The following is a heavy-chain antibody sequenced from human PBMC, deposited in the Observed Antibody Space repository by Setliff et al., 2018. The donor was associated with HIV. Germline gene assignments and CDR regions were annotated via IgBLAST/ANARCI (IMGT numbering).Heavy chain of an antibody. CDR3: ARCYYDSSGPTDAFDI. D-gene: IGHD3-22*01. Sequence: GASVKVSCKASGYTFTGYYMHWVRQAPGQGLEWMGWINCNSGGTYYAQNFQGRVTMTRDTSINTAYMELSRLRSEDTAVYYCARCYYDSSGPTDAFDIWGQGTVVTVSS. CDR1: GYTFTGYY. V-gene: IGHV1-2*02. CDR2: INCNSGGT. J-gene: IGHJ3*02.